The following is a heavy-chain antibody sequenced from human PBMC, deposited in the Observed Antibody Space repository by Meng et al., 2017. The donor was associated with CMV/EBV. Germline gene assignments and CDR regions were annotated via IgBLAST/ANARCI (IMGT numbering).Heavy chain of an antibody. D-gene: IGHD3-22*01. V-gene: IGHV3-20*04. CDR2: INWNGGST. CDR3: ARDQDSYYYDSSGYWDY. Sequence: GESLKISCAASGFTFDDYGMSWVRQAPGKGLEWVSGINWNGGSTGYADSVKGRFTISRDNAKNSLYLQMNSLRAVDTALYYCARDQDSYYYDSSGYWDYWGQGTLVTVSS. J-gene: IGHJ4*02. CDR1: GFTFDDYG.